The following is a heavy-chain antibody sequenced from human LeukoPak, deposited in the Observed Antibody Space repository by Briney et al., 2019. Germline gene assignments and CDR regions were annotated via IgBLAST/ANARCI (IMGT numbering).Heavy chain of an antibody. V-gene: IGHV4-4*07. CDR3: ARDPGSSGWGFRY. CDR2: IHTSGST. D-gene: IGHD6-19*01. CDR1: GVSISSYY. J-gene: IGHJ4*02. Sequence: SDTLSLTCTVPGVSISSYYWSWIRQPAGKGLEWIGRIHTSGSTNYNPSLKRRVTMSLDTSKNQYPLKLTSVTAADTAVYCCARDPGSSGWGFRYWGQGALVTVSS.